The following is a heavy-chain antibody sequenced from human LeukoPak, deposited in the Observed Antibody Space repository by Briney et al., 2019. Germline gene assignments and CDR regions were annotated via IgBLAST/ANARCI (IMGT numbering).Heavy chain of an antibody. CDR2: ISGSGGST. V-gene: IGHV3-23*01. D-gene: IGHD2-2*01. CDR1: GFTFSSYA. CDR3: AKDGYIVVVPAATGLDY. Sequence: PGGNLRLSCAASGFTFSSYAMSWVRQAPGKGLEWVSAISGSGGSTYYADSVKGRFTISRDNSKNTLYLQMNSLRAEDTAVYYCAKDGYIVVVPAATGLDYWGQGTLVTVPS. J-gene: IGHJ4*02.